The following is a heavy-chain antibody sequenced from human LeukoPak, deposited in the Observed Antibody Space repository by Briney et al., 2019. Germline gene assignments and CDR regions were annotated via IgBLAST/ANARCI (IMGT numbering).Heavy chain of an antibody. Sequence: GGSLRLSCAASGFAFNEYNMHWVRQAPGKGLEWVTFIFYDGSSKKEADSVKGRFSISRDSSKNTVYLQMNSLRPEDTAVYYCARDFSARYTIDYWGQGTLVTVSS. CDR1: GFAFNEYN. CDR3: ARDFSARYTIDY. J-gene: IGHJ4*02. V-gene: IGHV3-30*04. D-gene: IGHD5-18*01. CDR2: IFYDGSSK.